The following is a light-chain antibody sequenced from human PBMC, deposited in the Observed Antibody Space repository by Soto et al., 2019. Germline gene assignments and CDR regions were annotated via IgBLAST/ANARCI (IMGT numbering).Light chain of an antibody. Sequence: EIVLTQSPGTLSLSPGERATLSCRASQSVSSSYVAWYQQKPGQAPRLLIYGTSSRATGIPDRFSGSGSGTDFALTMSRLEPEGFAVYYCQQYGSSLFTFGPGTKVDIK. J-gene: IGKJ3*01. CDR2: GTS. CDR1: QSVSSSY. V-gene: IGKV3-20*01. CDR3: QQYGSSLFT.